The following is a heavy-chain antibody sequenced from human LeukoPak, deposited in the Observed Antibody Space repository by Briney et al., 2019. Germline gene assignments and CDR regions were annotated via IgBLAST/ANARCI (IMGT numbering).Heavy chain of an antibody. CDR1: GFTFSSYG. Sequence: PGGSLRLSCAASGFTFSSYGMHGVRQAPGKGLEWVAGMWYDGSNKYYADSVKGRFTISRDNSKNTLYLQMNSLRAEDTAVYYCAKDKVWFGELLLYYFDYWGQGTLVTVSS. D-gene: IGHD3-10*01. J-gene: IGHJ4*02. CDR3: AKDKVWFGELLLYYFDY. CDR2: MWYDGSNK. V-gene: IGHV3-33*06.